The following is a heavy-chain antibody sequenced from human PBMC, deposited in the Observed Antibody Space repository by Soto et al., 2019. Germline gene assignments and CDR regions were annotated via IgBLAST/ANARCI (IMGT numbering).Heavy chain of an antibody. V-gene: IGHV3-23*01. D-gene: IGHD3-22*01. CDR1: GFTFSSYA. CDR2: ISGSGGST. J-gene: IGHJ4*02. Sequence: PGGSLRLSCAASGFTFSSYAMSWVRQAPGKGLEWVSAISGSGGSTYYADSVKGRFTISRDNSKNTLYLQMNSLRAEDTAVYYCAKVGYYYDSSGYQHFDYWGQGTLVTVSS. CDR3: AKVGYYYDSSGYQHFDY.